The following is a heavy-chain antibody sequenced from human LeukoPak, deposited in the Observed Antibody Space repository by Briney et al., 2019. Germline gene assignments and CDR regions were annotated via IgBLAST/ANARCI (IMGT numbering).Heavy chain of an antibody. V-gene: IGHV4-59*01. CDR1: GGSISSYY. Sequence: ASETLSLTCTVSGGSISSYYWSWIRQPPGKGLEWIGYIYYSGSTNYNPSLKSRVTISVDTSKNQFSLKLSSVTAPDTAVYYCARDLGYYDSSGYYGYFDYWGQGTLVTVSS. D-gene: IGHD3-22*01. CDR2: IYYSGST. CDR3: ARDLGYYDSSGYYGYFDY. J-gene: IGHJ4*02.